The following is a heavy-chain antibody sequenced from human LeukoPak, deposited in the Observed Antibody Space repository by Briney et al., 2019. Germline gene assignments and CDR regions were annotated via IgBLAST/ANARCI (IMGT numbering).Heavy chain of an antibody. J-gene: IGHJ4*02. V-gene: IGHV3-23*01. Sequence: GGSLRLSCTASGFTFGTFAMTWARQAPGKGLEWVTGISPSGDTTYYADSVKGRFTISRDNSKNSLYLQVSSLRAEDTAIYYCVKGGWGNTFHSWGRGTPVTVSS. D-gene: IGHD3-16*01. CDR1: GFTFGTFA. CDR2: ISPSGDTT. CDR3: VKGGWGNTFHS.